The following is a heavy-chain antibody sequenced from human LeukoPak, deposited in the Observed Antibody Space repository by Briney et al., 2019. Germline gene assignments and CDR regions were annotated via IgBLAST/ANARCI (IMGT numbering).Heavy chain of an antibody. J-gene: IGHJ4*02. CDR3: ARDYGSAWWFDF. CDR1: GGTFSSYT. Sequence: GASVKVSRKASGGTFSSYTISWVRQAPGQGLEWMGRIIPILGIANYAQKFQGRVTITADKSTSTAYMELSSLRSEDTAVYYCARDYGSAWWFDFWGQGTLVTVSS. D-gene: IGHD6-19*01. CDR2: IIPILGIA. V-gene: IGHV1-69*04.